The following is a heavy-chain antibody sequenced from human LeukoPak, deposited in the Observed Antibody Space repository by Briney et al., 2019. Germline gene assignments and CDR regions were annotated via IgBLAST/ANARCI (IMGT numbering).Heavy chain of an antibody. V-gene: IGHV4-59*01. J-gene: IGHJ4*02. CDR3: ARSHSVWTSVDY. CDR1: GGSISSYY. Sequence: SETLSLTRTVSGGSISSYYWSWIRQPPGKGLEWIGYIYYSGSTNYNPSLKSRVTISVDTSKNQFSLKLSSVTAADTAVYYCARSHSVWTSVDYWGQGTLVTVSS. D-gene: IGHD3/OR15-3a*01. CDR2: IYYSGST.